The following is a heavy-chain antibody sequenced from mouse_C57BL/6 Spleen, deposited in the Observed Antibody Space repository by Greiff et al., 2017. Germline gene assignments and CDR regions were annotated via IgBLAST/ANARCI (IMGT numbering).Heavy chain of an antibody. J-gene: IGHJ2*01. V-gene: IGHV1-15*01. Sequence: VKLQQSGAELVRPGASVTLSCKASGYTFPDYEMHWVKQTPVHGLEWIGAIDPETGGTAYNQKFKGQAILTADKSSSTAYMELRSLTSEDSAVYYCTISLYDSDHYFDYWGQGTTLTVSA. CDR1: GYTFPDYE. CDR3: TISLYDSDHYFDY. D-gene: IGHD2-4*01. CDR2: IDPETGGT.